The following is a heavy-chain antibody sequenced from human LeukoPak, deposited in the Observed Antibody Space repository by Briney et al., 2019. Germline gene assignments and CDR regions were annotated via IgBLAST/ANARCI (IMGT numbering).Heavy chain of an antibody. Sequence: ASVKVSCKASGGTFSSYAISWVRQAPGQGLEWMGWISTHNGNRIYAQKFQGRVILTTDTSTSTAYMELRSLVSDDTAVYYCARVVGASPGNAFDIWGQGTVVTVSS. V-gene: IGHV1-18*01. D-gene: IGHD1-26*01. J-gene: IGHJ3*02. CDR3: ARVVGASPGNAFDI. CDR2: ISTHNGNR. CDR1: GGTFSSYA.